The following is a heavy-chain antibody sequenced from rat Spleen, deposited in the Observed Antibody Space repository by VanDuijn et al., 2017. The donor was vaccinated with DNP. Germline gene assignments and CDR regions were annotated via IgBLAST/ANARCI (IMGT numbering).Heavy chain of an antibody. D-gene: IGHD4-5*01. CDR3: ARHRLGVKGGAMDA. Sequence: EVQLVESGGGLVQPGRSMKLSCAASGFTFSNYYMAWVRQAPTKGLAWVASISTGGGNTYYRDSVKGRFTISRDNAKSTLYLQMDSLRSEETATYYCARHRLGVKGGAMDAWGQGTSVTVSS. CDR1: GFTFSNYY. J-gene: IGHJ4*01. V-gene: IGHV5S11*01. CDR2: ISTGGGNT.